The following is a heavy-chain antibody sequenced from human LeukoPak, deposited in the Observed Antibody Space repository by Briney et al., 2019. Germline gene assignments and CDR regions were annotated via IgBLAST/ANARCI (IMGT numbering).Heavy chain of an antibody. CDR2: IYYSGST. Sequence: PSQTLSLTCTVSGGSISSGDYYWSWIRQPPGKGLEWIGYIYYSGSTYYNPSLKSRVTISVDTSKNQFSLKLSSVTAADTAVYYCARDSYGSGGYIGWYYGMDVWGKGTTVTVSS. D-gene: IGHD3-10*01. CDR1: GGSISSGDYY. CDR3: ARDSYGSGGYIGWYYGMDV. J-gene: IGHJ6*04. V-gene: IGHV4-30-4*01.